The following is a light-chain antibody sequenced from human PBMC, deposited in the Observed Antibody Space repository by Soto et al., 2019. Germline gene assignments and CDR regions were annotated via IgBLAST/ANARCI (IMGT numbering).Light chain of an antibody. CDR2: GVS. Sequence: DIVLQQSPGTLSLSPGERATLSCRASQSISSSYLAWYQQKPGQAPRLLIYGVSSRATGIPDRFSGSGSGTDFTITISRLEPEDFAVYYCQQYGTSPRTFGQGTKVDNK. V-gene: IGKV3-20*01. J-gene: IGKJ1*01. CDR1: QSISSSY. CDR3: QQYGTSPRT.